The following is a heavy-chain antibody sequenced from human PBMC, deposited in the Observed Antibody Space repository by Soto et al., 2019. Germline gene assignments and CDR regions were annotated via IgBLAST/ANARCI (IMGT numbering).Heavy chain of an antibody. CDR2: IIPIFGTA. CDR1: GGTFSSYA. J-gene: IGHJ5*02. D-gene: IGHD3-10*01. Sequence: QVQLVQSGAEVKKPGSSVKVSCTASGGTFSSYAISWVRQAPGQGLEWMGGIIPIFGTANYAQKFQGRVTITADESTSTAYMELSSLRSEDTAVYYCASGGLQYGSGSRNWFDPWGQGTLVTVSS. CDR3: ASGGLQYGSGSRNWFDP. V-gene: IGHV1-69*01.